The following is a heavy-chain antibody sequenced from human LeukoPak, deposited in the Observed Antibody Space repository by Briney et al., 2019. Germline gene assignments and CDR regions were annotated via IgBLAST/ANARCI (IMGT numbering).Heavy chain of an antibody. CDR1: GFTFSSYW. CDR3: ARGIGEAAMNY. Sequence: PGRSLRLSCAASGFTFSSYWMHWVRQAPGKGLVWVSRINSDGSGTGYADSVKGRFTISRDNAKSTLYLQMNSLRVEDTAVYYCARGIGEAAMNYWGQGTLVTVSA. D-gene: IGHD2-2*01. CDR2: INSDGSGT. V-gene: IGHV3-74*01. J-gene: IGHJ4*02.